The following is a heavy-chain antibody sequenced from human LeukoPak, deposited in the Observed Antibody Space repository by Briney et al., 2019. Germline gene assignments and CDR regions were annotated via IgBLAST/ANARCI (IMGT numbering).Heavy chain of an antibody. V-gene: IGHV4-39*01. CDR2: IHYTESENT. CDR1: GGSISSSGDY. J-gene: IGHJ4*02. Sequence: PSETLSLTCTVSGGSISSSGDYWGWIRQPPGKGLEWIGSIHYTESENTYSNPSLKSRVTISVDRSANQFSLKLTSVTAADTAMYYCASSTHLAGRHDYWGQGTLVTVSS. D-gene: IGHD5/OR15-5a*01. CDR3: ASSTHLAGRHDY.